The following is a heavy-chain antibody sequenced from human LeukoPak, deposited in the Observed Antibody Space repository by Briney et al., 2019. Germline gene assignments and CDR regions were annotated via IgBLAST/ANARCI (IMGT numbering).Heavy chain of an antibody. CDR2: IKQDGSEK. CDR1: GFTFSSYS. CDR3: VRSAFLTTEFYFDY. V-gene: IGHV3-7*01. J-gene: IGHJ4*01. Sequence: GGSLRLSCAASGFTFSSYSMNWVRQAPGKGLEWVANIKQDGSEKYYVDSVKGRFTISRDNAKNSLYLQMNSLRAEDTAVYYCVRSAFLTTEFYFDYWGHGTLVTVSS. D-gene: IGHD4-11*01.